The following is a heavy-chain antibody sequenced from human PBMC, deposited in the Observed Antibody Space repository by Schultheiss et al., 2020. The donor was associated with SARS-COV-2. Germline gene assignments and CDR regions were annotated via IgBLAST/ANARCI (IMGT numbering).Heavy chain of an antibody. CDR2: MNPNSGHT. CDR1: GYTFGFYD. V-gene: IGHV1-8*03. J-gene: IGHJ4*02. CDR3: ARNGGSGTFYAFEF. D-gene: IGHD3-10*01. Sequence: ASVKVSCRASGYTFGFYDIYWVRQATGQGLEWVGRMNPNSGHTEYAQKFQGRVTISRTTSISTAYMELSGLRSDDTAVYYCARNGGSGTFYAFEFWGQGSLVTVSS.